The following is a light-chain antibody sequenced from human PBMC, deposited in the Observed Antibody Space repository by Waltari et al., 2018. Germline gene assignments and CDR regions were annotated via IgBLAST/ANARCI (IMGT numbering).Light chain of an antibody. CDR1: QNVRSN. J-gene: IGKJ1*01. V-gene: IGKV3-15*01. CDR2: GAS. CDR3: QKYNSAPRT. Sequence: IVMTQSPATLSVSPGERATLPCRASQNVRSNLAWYPQKPGQAPRLLSYGASTRATDVPARFGGSGFGTEFTLTISSLQSEDFAVYYCQKYNSAPRTFGQGTKVEIK.